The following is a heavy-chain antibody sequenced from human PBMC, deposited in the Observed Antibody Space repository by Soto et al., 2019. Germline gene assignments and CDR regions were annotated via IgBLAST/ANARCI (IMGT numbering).Heavy chain of an antibody. CDR1: GFTFSSYG. J-gene: IGHJ6*02. V-gene: IGHV3-33*01. Sequence: QVQLVESGGGVVQPGRSLRLSCAASGFTFSSYGMHWVRQAPGKGLEWVAFIWYDGSNKYYADSVKGRFTISRYNSKNPLYLQINGLRDEDKDVYYCARIKLLGDMDVWGQGTTVNVSS. CDR3: ARIKLLGDMDV. D-gene: IGHD3-16*01. CDR2: IWYDGSNK.